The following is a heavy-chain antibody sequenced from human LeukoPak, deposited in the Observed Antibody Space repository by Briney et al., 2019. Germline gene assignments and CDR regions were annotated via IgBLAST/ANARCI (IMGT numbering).Heavy chain of an antibody. CDR1: GYTFTSYY. V-gene: IGHV1-46*01. D-gene: IGHD2-2*01. CDR2: INPSGGST. J-gene: IGHJ6*03. CDR3: ARASYCSSTSCPLYYYYYMDV. Sequence: ASVKVSCKASGYTFTSYYMHWVRQAPGQGLEWMGIINPSGGSTSYAQKFQGRVTMTRDTSTSTVYMELSSLRSEDTAVYYCARASYCSSTSCPLYYYYYMDVWGKGTTVTVSS.